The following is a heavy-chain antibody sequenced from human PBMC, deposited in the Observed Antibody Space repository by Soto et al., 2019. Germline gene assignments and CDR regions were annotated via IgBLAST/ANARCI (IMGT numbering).Heavy chain of an antibody. J-gene: IGHJ4*02. Sequence: GASVKVSCKASGYTFTGYYMHWVRQAPGQGLEWMGWINPNSGGTNYAQKFQGRVTMTRDTSISTAYMELSRLRSDDTAVYYCARDNGYDSSGYNKYWGQGTLVTVSS. V-gene: IGHV1-2*02. CDR1: GYTFTGYY. CDR3: ARDNGYDSSGYNKY. D-gene: IGHD3-22*01. CDR2: INPNSGGT.